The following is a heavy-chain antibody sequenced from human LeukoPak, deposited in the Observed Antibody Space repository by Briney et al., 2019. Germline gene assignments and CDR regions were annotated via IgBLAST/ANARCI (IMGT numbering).Heavy chain of an antibody. Sequence: PSETLSLTCAVSGGSISSGGYSWSWIRQPPGKGLEWIGYIYHSGSTYYNPSLKGRVTMSLDTSKKQFSLKLSSVTAADTAVYSCARSVFYKKKRAYDIWGRGTMVTVSS. CDR3: ARSVFYKKKRAYDI. D-gene: IGHD1-1*01. J-gene: IGHJ3*02. CDR2: IYHSGST. CDR1: GGSISSGGYS. V-gene: IGHV4-30-2*01.